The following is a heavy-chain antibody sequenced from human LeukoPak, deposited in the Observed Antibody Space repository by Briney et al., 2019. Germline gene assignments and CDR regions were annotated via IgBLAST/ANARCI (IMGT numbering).Heavy chain of an antibody. V-gene: IGHV4-30-2*01. D-gene: IGHD2-21*01. J-gene: IGHJ4*02. CDR1: GGSISSGGYY. CDR2: IYHSGST. Sequence: PSQTLSLTCTVSGGSISSGGYYWSWIRQHPGKGLEWIGYIYHSGSTYYNPSLKSRVTISVDRSKNQFSLNLSSVTAADTAVYYCARACGGNCYFDYWGQGTLITVSS. CDR3: ARACGGNCYFDY.